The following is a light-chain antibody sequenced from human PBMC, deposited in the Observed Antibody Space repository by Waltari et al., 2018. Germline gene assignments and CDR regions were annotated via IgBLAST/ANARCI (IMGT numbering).Light chain of an antibody. CDR2: AAS. V-gene: IGKV1-39*01. J-gene: IGKJ2*01. CDR1: QSIGTF. CDR3: QQSDSTPYT. Sequence: DIQMTQSPSSLSASVGDNVTISCRASQSIGTFLNWYQHKPGKAPELLIYAASSLQTGVPSRFSGGGSGTDFTLTIRSLQPEDFATYYCQQSDSTPYTFGQGTKLEIK.